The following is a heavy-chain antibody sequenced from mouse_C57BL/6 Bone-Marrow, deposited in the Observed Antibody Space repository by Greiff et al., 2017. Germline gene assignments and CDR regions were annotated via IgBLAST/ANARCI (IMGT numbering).Heavy chain of an antibody. J-gene: IGHJ2*01. D-gene: IGHD1-1*01. Sequence: VMLVESGPELVKPGASVKISCKASGYAFSSSWMNWVKQRPGKGLEWIGRIYPGDGDTNYNGKFKGKATLTADKSSSTAYMQLSSLTSEYSAVYFCARARKYYGSSLFDYWGQGPALSVSA. CDR3: ARARKYYGSSLFDY. CDR2: IYPGDGDT. CDR1: GYAFSSSW. V-gene: IGHV1-82*01.